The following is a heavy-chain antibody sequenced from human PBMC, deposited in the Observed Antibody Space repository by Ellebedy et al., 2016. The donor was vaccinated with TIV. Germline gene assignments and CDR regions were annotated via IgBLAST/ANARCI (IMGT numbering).Heavy chain of an antibody. CDR3: AKLQVGATNYFDY. CDR1: GFTFSSYS. V-gene: IGHV3-23*01. J-gene: IGHJ4*02. Sequence: GESLKISXPASGFTFSSYSMSWVRQAPGKGLEWVSTISGISTYYADSVKGRFTIFRDNSKNTLYLQMNSLRAEDTAVYYCAKLQVGATNYFDYWGQGTLVAVSS. D-gene: IGHD1-26*01. CDR2: ISGIST.